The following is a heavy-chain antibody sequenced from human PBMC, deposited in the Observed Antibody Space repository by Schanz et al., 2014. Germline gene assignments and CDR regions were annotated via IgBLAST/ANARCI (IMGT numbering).Heavy chain of an antibody. J-gene: IGHJ4*02. Sequence: EVQLAESGGGLVQPGGSLRLSCAASTFTFSSDWMSWVRQAPGKGLEWVANIKKDGSEKYYVDSVKGRFTISRDNAKNTLYLEVNSLRPEDTALYYCARDNSHWLVDYWGQGTLVIVSS. D-gene: IGHD6-19*01. CDR2: IKKDGSEK. CDR1: TFTFSSDW. V-gene: IGHV3-7*01. CDR3: ARDNSHWLVDY.